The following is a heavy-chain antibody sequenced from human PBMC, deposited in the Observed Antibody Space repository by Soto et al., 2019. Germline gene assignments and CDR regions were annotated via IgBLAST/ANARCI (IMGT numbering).Heavy chain of an antibody. CDR3: AKDFDIXVVVAANERGAADAFDI. CDR1: GFTFSGYA. CDR2: ISGSGGST. Sequence: GGSLRLSCAASGFTFSGYAMSWVRQAPGKGLEGVSAISGSGGSTYYADSVKGRFTISRDNSKNTLYLQMNSLRAEDTAVYYCAKDFDIXVVVAANERGAADAFDIWGQGTMVTVSS. D-gene: IGHD2-15*01. V-gene: IGHV3-23*01. J-gene: IGHJ3*02.